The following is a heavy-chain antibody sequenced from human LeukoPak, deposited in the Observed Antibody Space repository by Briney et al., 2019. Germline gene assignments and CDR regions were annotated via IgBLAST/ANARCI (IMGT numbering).Heavy chain of an antibody. CDR2: IYYSVST. D-gene: IGHD4-17*01. J-gene: IGHJ4*02. CDR1: GGSISSYY. Sequence: SETLSLTCTVSGGSISSYYWSCIRQPPGKGLYRIWYIYYSVSTNYNPSLKSRVTISVDTSKNQFSLKLSSVTAADTAVYYCARVQTTLGNPFDYWGQGRLVTVSS. CDR3: ARVQTTLGNPFDY. V-gene: IGHV4-59*01.